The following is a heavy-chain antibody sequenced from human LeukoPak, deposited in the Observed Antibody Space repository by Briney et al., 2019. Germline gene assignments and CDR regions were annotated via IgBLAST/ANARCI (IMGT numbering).Heavy chain of an antibody. V-gene: IGHV1-69*05. CDR2: IIPIFGTA. D-gene: IGHD1-26*01. Sequence: GASVKVSCKASGGTFSSYAISWVRQAPGQRLEWMGRIIPIFGTANYAQKFQGRVTITTDESTRTPYMELSSLRAEDTAVYYCAREMGSSRKVYYFDYWGQGTLVTVSS. CDR3: AREMGSSRKVYYFDY. CDR1: GGTFSSYA. J-gene: IGHJ4*02.